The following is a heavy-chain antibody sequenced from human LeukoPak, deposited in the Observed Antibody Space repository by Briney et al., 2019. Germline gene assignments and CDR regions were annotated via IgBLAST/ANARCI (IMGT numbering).Heavy chain of an antibody. CDR2: IYPGDSDT. Sequence: GESLKISCKGSGYSFTSYWIGWVRQMPGKGLEWMGIIYPGDSDTRYSRSFQGQVTISANKSISTAYLQWSSPKASDTAMYYCARRSSSWYGVAYYYYGMDVWGQGTTVTVSS. CDR3: ARRSSSWYGVAYYYYGMDV. V-gene: IGHV5-51*01. CDR1: GYSFTSYW. J-gene: IGHJ6*02. D-gene: IGHD6-13*01.